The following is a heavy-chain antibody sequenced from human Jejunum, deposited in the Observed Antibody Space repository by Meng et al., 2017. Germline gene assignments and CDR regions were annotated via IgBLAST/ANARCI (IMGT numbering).Heavy chain of an antibody. CDR1: GFTFRTRW. V-gene: IGHV3-74*01. CDR3: TTAGAYPFDY. CDR2: IDDDGNTI. J-gene: IGHJ4*02. Sequence: EVQRVGSGGGLVPPGGSLRLSCGASGFTFRTRWMHWVRQAPGRGLEWVSRIDDDGNTIDYAGSVKGRFTISRDNAKNSLYLQMNSLRAEDTAVYYCTTAGAYPFDYWGQGTLVTVSS.